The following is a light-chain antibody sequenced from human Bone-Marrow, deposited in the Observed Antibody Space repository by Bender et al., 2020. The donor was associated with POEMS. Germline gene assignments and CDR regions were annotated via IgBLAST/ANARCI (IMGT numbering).Light chain of an antibody. CDR2: EVS. CDR1: SSDIGTSNY. CDR3: CSYAGPSAWV. Sequence: QSALTQPPSASGSLGQSVTISCTGTSSDIGTSNYVSWYQQHPGKAPKVIIFEVSQRPSGISNRFSGSKSANTASLTISGLQAEDEADYYCCSYAGPSAWVFGGGTKLTIL. J-gene: IGLJ3*02. V-gene: IGLV2-23*02.